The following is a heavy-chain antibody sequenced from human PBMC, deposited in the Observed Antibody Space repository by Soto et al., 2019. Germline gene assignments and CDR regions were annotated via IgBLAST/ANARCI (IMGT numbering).Heavy chain of an antibody. J-gene: IGHJ4*02. V-gene: IGHV3-23*01. D-gene: IGHD2-2*01. Sequence: GGSLILSCAASGFAFSDFDMSWVRQAPGKGLEWVSAISASGRFKPYADSVRGRFTISRDNFRGTVDLQMNSLRPEDTAVYYCASHQIAICDYWGRGTLVTVSS. CDR3: ASHQIAICDY. CDR1: GFAFSDFD. CDR2: ISASGRFK.